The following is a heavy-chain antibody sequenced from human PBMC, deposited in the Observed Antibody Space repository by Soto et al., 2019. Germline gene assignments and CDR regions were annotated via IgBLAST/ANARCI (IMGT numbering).Heavy chain of an antibody. V-gene: IGHV1-18*01. Sequence: ASVKGCCKASGYTFTSYGISWVRQAPGQGLEWMGWISAYNGSTNYAQKLQGRVTMTTDTSTSTAYMELRSLRSDDTAVYYCARQPVARFPFDYWGQGTLVTVSS. CDR2: ISAYNGST. CDR1: GYTFTSYG. J-gene: IGHJ4*02. CDR3: ARQPVARFPFDY. D-gene: IGHD6-19*01.